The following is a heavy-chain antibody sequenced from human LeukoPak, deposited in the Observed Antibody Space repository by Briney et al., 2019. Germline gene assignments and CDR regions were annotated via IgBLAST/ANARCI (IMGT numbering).Heavy chain of an antibody. CDR2: IYYSGSS. Sequence: SETLSLTCTVSGGSISSYYWSWIRQSPGKGLEWIGYIYYSGSSNYNPSLKSRVTISVDTSKNQFSLKLSSVTAADTAVYYCARGPVITIFGVVIGGTFDPWGQGTLVTVSS. D-gene: IGHD3-3*01. J-gene: IGHJ5*02. V-gene: IGHV4-59*12. CDR1: GGSISSYY. CDR3: ARGPVITIFGVVIGGTFDP.